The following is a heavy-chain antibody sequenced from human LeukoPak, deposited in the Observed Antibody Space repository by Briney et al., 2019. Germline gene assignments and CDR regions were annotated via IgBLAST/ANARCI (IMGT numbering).Heavy chain of an antibody. V-gene: IGHV5-51*01. CDR3: ARHYSYYDSSGYYPYYFDY. Sequence: KVSCKASGYPFSNYYVHWVRQMPGQGLEWMGIIYPADSDTRYSPSFQGQVTISADKSISTAYLQWSSLKASDTAMYYCARHYSYYDSSGYYPYYFDYWGQGTLVTVSS. J-gene: IGHJ4*02. D-gene: IGHD3-22*01. CDR2: IYPADSDT. CDR1: GYPFSNYY.